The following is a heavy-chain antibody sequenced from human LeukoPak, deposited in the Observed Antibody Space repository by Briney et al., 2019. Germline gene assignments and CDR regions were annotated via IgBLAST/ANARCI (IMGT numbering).Heavy chain of an antibody. CDR1: GGSISSSSHY. J-gene: IGHJ4*01. V-gene: IGHV4-39*01. CDR3: ARTSAFGFHRYGTSFGY. D-gene: IGHD5-18*01. CDR2: IYYSGIT. Sequence: PSGTLSLTCTVSGGSISSSSHYWGWIRQPPGKGLEWIISIYYSGITYYNTSSKSRITISVDTSNQKFSLKLNSAPAAETAVYYCARTSAFGFHRYGTSFGYWGHGTLVTVSS.